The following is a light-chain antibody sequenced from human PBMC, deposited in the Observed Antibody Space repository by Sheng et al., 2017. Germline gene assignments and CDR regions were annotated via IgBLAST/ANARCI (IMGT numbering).Light chain of an antibody. CDR1: SSDIGGYDY. V-gene: IGLV2-14*03. J-gene: IGLJ2*01. Sequence: QSALTQPASVSGSPGQSITISCTGTSSDIGGYDYVSWYQQHPGKAPKVMIHDVSERPSGVSSRFSGSKSGNTASLTISGLQTEDEADYYCSSFTVINTLIFGGGTRLTVL. CDR3: SSFTVINTLI. CDR2: DVS.